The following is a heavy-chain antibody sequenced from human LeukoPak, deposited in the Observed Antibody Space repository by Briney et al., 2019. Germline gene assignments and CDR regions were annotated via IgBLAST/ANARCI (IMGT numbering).Heavy chain of an antibody. CDR2: IFYSGST. Sequence: SSQTLSLTCTVSGGSIISGGYYWSWIRQHPGKGLESIGFIFYSGSTYYNPSLKSRVTISVDTSKNQFSLKLSSVTAADTAVYYCARARRYCSGGSCYSFPLRYWGQGTLVTVSS. J-gene: IGHJ4*02. V-gene: IGHV4-31*03. CDR3: ARARRYCSGGSCYSFPLRY. CDR1: GGSIISGGYY. D-gene: IGHD2-15*01.